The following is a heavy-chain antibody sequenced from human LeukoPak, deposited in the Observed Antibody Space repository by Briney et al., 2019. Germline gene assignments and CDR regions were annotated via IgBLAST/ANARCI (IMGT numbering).Heavy chain of an antibody. V-gene: IGHV4-38-2*02. J-gene: IGHJ4*02. D-gene: IGHD1-1*01. CDR1: GGSFSGYF. CDR3: TREEGGTTVDY. Sequence: KASETLSLTCAVYGGSFSGYFWGWVRQPPGKGLGWIGSISHSGTTYYNPSLKRRITISQDTSKNQVSLKVNSVTAADTAAYYCTREEGGTTVDYWGQGTLVTVSS. CDR2: ISHSGTT.